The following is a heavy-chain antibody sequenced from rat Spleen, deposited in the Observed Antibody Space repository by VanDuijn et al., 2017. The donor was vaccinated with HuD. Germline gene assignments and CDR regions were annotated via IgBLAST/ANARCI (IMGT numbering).Heavy chain of an antibody. CDR2: ISTGGGDT. D-gene: IGHD1-1*01. CDR3: ASHRHYSVYVMDA. V-gene: IGHV5S13*01. Sequence: EVQLVESGGDLVQPGGSLKLSCAASGFTYNDYAMAWVRQAPAKGLEWVATISTGGGDTYYRDTVKGRFTISRDNAKTTLYLQMDSLRSEDTATYHCASHRHYSVYVMDAWGQGASVTVSS. CDR1: GFTYNDYA. J-gene: IGHJ4*01.